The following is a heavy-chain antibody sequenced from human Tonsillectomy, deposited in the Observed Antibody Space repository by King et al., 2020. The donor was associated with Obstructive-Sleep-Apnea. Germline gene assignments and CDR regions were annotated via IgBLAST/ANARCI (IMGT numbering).Heavy chain of an antibody. J-gene: IGHJ5*02. CDR2: ISYDGSNK. CDR1: GFTFSSYG. CDR3: AKDQGYSYGWRVRWFEP. D-gene: IGHD5-18*01. Sequence: VQLVESGGGVVQPGRSLRLSCAASGFTFSSYGMHWVRQAPGKGLEWVAVISYDGSNKYYADSVKGRFTISRDNSKNTLYLQMNSLRAEDTAVYYCAKDQGYSYGWRVRWFEPWGQGTLVTVSS. V-gene: IGHV3-30*18.